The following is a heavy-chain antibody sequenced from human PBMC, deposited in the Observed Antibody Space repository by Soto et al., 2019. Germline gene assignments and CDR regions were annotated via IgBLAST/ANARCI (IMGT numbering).Heavy chain of an antibody. CDR1: GGSISSSSYY. CDR2: IYNIGST. CDR3: ARGSSADKVDS. J-gene: IGHJ4*02. Sequence: PSETLSLTCTVSGGSISSSSYYWGWIRQRPGKGLEWVGHIYNIGSTYSNPSLRSRATISVDTSNNQFSLKLSSVAATDTAVYYCARGSSADKVDSWGQGTLVTISS. D-gene: IGHD3-3*01. V-gene: IGHV4-30-4*08.